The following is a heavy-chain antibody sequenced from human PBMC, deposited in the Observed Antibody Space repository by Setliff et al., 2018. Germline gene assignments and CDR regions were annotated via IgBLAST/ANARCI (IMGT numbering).Heavy chain of an antibody. Sequence: GGSLRLSCAASGFTFSRYWMSWVRQAPGKGLEWVANIKQDGSEKYYVDSVKGRFTISRDNAKNSLYLQMNSLRAEDTAVYYCARSPKLQITMVLYYFDYWGQGTLVTVSS. CDR3: ARSPKLQITMVLYYFDY. J-gene: IGHJ4*02. CDR2: IKQDGSEK. CDR1: GFTFSRYW. D-gene: IGHD3-10*01. V-gene: IGHV3-7*01.